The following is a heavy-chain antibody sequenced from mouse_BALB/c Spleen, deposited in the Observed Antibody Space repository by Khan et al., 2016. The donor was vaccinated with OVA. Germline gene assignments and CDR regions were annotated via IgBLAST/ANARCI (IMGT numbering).Heavy chain of an antibody. D-gene: IGHD1-3*01. J-gene: IGHJ4*01. CDR2: IWGDGST. V-gene: IGHV2-3*01. Sequence: QVQLQQSGPGLVAPSQSLSITCTVSGFSLTSSGVNWVRQPPGKGLEWLGVIWGDGSTNYHSALKSRLSISKDNSKSQVFLKLNSLQTDDTATYYCAKWVNSYYAMDYWGQGTSVTVSS. CDR1: GFSLTSSG. CDR3: AKWVNSYYAMDY.